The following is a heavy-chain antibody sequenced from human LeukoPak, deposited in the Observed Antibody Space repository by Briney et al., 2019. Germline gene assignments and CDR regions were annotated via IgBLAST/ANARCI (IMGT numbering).Heavy chain of an antibody. Sequence: PGMSLRLSCAASGFTFSSYGMHWVRQAPGKGLEWVAVISYDGSNKYYADSVKGRFTISRDNSKNTLYLQMNSLRAEDTAVYYCAKAPAAIGGYYYGMDVWGQGTTVTVSS. V-gene: IGHV3-30*18. CDR3: AKAPAAIGGYYYGMDV. D-gene: IGHD2-2*01. J-gene: IGHJ6*02. CDR1: GFTFSSYG. CDR2: ISYDGSNK.